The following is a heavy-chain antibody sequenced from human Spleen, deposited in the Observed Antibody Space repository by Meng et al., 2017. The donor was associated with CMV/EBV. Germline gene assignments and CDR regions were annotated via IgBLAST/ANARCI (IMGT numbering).Heavy chain of an antibody. CDR3: ARGLTVSTMYAMNV. J-gene: IGHJ6*02. D-gene: IGHD2-2*01. CDR1: GFTFDDYA. Sequence: SLKISCAASGFTFDDYAMHWVRQAPGKGLEWVSGISWNSDSIGYSGSVRGQFTISRDNAKNSLSLQMNSLRPEDTALYYCARGLTVSTMYAMNVWGQGTTVTVSS. V-gene: IGHV3-9*01. CDR2: ISWNSDSI.